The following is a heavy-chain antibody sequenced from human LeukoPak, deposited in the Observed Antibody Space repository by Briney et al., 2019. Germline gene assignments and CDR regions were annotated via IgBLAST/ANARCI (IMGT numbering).Heavy chain of an antibody. D-gene: IGHD4/OR15-4a*01. V-gene: IGHV3-23*01. J-gene: IGHJ4*02. CDR1: GFSFSSYA. CDR3: AKDLVPSPAMVAYGFDY. CDR2: ISDSGGST. Sequence: GGSLRLSCAASGFSFSSYAMNWVRQAPGKGLEWVSAISDSGGSTYYTDSVKGRLTISRDNSKNTLYLQMNSLRAEDTAVYYCAKDLVPSPAMVAYGFDYWGQGTLVTVSS.